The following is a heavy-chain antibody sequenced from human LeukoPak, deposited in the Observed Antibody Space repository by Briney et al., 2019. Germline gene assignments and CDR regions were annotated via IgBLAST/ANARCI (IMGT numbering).Heavy chain of an antibody. CDR2: IRSKAYGGTT. CDR1: GFTFGDYA. Sequence: GESLKISCTASGFTFGDYAMSWVRQAPGKGLEWVGFIRSKAYGGTTEYAASVKGRFTISRDDSKSIAYLQMNSLKPEDTAVYYCTRSYGFWSGYFDYWGQGTLVTVSS. J-gene: IGHJ4*02. CDR3: TRSYGFWSGYFDY. D-gene: IGHD3-3*01. V-gene: IGHV3-49*04.